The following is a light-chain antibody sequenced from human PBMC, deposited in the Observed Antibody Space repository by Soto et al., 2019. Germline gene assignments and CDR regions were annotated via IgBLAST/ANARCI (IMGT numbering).Light chain of an antibody. CDR1: SSDVGGYNS. Sequence: QSALTQPASVSGSPGQSITVSCTGTSSDVGGYNSVSWYQQHPGKAPKLMIYEVSNRPSGVSNRFSGSKSGNTASLTISGLQAEDEADYYCCSYTSSSTLVFGGGTKLTVL. CDR3: CSYTSSSTLV. CDR2: EVS. V-gene: IGLV2-14*01. J-gene: IGLJ2*01.